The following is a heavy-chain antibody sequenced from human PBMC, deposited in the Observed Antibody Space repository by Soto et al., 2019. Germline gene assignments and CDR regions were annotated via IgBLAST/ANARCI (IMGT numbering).Heavy chain of an antibody. CDR2: ISAHNGNT. CDR3: ARGRYVDY. J-gene: IGHJ4*02. Sequence: QVHLVQSGAEVKKPGASVKVSCKGSGYAFTTYGITWVRQAPGQGLEWMGWISAHNGNTHYAQKLQGRITVTRDTSTSTAYMELRSLRSDDTSGYYCARGRYVDYWGQGALVTVSS. V-gene: IGHV1-18*01. D-gene: IGHD1-1*01. CDR1: GYAFTTYG.